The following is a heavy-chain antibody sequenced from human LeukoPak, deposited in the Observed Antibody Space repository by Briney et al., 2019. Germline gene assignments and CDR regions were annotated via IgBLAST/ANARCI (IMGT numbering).Heavy chain of an antibody. J-gene: IGHJ6*02. Sequence: PGGSLRLSCAASGFTFSSYAMSWVRQAPGKGLEWVSAISGSGGSTYYADSVKGRFTISRDNSKNTLYLQMNSLRAEDTAVYYCAKDPRWSGYSYYYYYYGMDVWGQGTTVTVSS. V-gene: IGHV3-23*01. CDR3: AKDPRWSGYSYYYYYYGMDV. CDR1: GFTFSSYA. CDR2: ISGSGGST. D-gene: IGHD3-3*01.